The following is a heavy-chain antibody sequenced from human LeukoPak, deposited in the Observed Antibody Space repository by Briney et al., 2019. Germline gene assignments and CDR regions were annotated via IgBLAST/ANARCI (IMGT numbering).Heavy chain of an antibody. J-gene: IGHJ6*02. CDR1: GGSFSGYY. V-gene: IGHV4-34*01. CDR2: INHSGST. CDR3: ARGGYSYGYNYGMDV. D-gene: IGHD5-18*01. Sequence: PSETLSLTCAVYGGSFSGYYWSWIRQPPGKGLEWIGEINHSGSTNYNPSLKSRVTISVDTPKNQFSLKLSSVTAADTAVYYCARGGYSYGYNYGMDVWGQGTTVTVSS.